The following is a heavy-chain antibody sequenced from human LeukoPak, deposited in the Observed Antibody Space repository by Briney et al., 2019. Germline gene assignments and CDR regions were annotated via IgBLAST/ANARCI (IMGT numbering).Heavy chain of an antibody. D-gene: IGHD5-12*01. V-gene: IGHV4-59*08. J-gene: IGHJ5*02. CDR2: IYYSGST. Sequence: PSETLSLTCTVSGGSISSYYWSWIRQPPGKGLEWIGYIYYSGSTNYNPSLKSRVTISVDTSKNQFSLKLSSVTAADTAVYYCAKSGYENPWFDPWGQGTLVTVSS. CDR3: AKSGYENPWFDP. CDR1: GGSISSYY.